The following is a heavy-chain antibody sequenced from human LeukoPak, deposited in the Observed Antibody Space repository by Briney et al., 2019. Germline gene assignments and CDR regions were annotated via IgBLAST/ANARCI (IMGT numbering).Heavy chain of an antibody. CDR3: ARGKPHSNWFDP. J-gene: IGHJ5*02. Sequence: SETLSLTCTVSGGSIDSNYYYWAWIRQPPGKGLECIGAIHYSGSTFYNPSLKSRVTISVDTSKSQFSLSLTSVTDADTALYYCARGKPHSNWFDPWGQGTLVTVSS. CDR2: IHYSGST. V-gene: IGHV4-39*07. D-gene: IGHD1-14*01. CDR1: GGSIDSNYYY.